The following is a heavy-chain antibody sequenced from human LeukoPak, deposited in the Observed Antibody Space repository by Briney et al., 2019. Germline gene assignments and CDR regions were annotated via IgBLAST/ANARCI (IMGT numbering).Heavy chain of an antibody. CDR1: GGSISSGGYY. J-gene: IGHJ4*02. Sequence: SQTLSLTCTVSGGSISSGGYYWSWIRQHPGKGLEWIGYIYYSGSTYYNPSLKSRLTISVDTSKNQFSLNLSSVTAADTAVYYCARSVGATHLDYWGQGTLVTVSS. D-gene: IGHD1-26*01. CDR2: IYYSGST. CDR3: ARSVGATHLDY. V-gene: IGHV4-31*03.